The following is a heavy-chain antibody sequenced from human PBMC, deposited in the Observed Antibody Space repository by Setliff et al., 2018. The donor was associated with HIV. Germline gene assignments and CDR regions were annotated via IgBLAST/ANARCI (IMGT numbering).Heavy chain of an antibody. D-gene: IGHD1-20*01. CDR3: ATFYKLTGTTSFDF. CDR2: FDPENGEA. J-gene: IGHJ4*02. V-gene: IGHV1-24*01. CDR1: GYTLTELS. Sequence: ASVKVSCKVSGYTLTELSIHWVRQPPGQGLEWMGGFDPENGEAIYAQKFQDRVTMTEDTSTDTAYMEVNSLRSDDTAVYYCATFYKLTGTTSFDFWGQGTLVT.